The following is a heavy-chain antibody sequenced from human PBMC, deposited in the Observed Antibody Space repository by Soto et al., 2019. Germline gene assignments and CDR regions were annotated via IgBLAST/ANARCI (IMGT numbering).Heavy chain of an antibody. D-gene: IGHD4-4*01. CDR3: TTEWRTYSYYYYYYMDV. V-gene: IGHV3-23*01. CDR2: ISGSGGRP. Sequence: GGSLRLSCAASGFTFTTYTMSWVRQAPGKGLEWVSVISGSGGRPSYADSVQGRFIISRDNPKSTLYLQMNSLRAEDTAMYYCTTEWRTYSYYYYYYMDVWGKGTTVTVSS. J-gene: IGHJ6*03. CDR1: GFTFTTYT.